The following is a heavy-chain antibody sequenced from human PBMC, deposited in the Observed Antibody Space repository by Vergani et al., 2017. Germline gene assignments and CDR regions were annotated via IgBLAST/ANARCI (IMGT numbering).Heavy chain of an antibody. V-gene: IGHV3-48*03. CDR1: GFTFSSYE. J-gene: IGHJ3*02. CDR3: ARHSHLIDAFDI. Sequence: EVQLVESGGGLVQPGGSLRLSCAASGFTFSSYEMNWVRQAPGKGLEWVSYISSSGSTIYYADSVKCRFTISRDNAKNSLYLQMNSLRAEDTAVYYCARHSHLIDAFDIWGQGTVVTVSS. D-gene: IGHD2-21*01. CDR2: ISSSGSTI.